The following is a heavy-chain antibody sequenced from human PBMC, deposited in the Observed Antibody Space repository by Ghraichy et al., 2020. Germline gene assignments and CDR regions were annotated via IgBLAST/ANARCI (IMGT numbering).Heavy chain of an antibody. CDR1: GFTFSDHY. V-gene: IGHV3-72*01. J-gene: IGHJ4*02. CDR2: SKNKGQSYTI. Sequence: WGSLRLSCAVSGFTFSDHYIDWVRQAPGKGPEWVGRSKNKGQSYTIEYAASVQGRFSISRDDSRNSLNLQMTSLKVEDTAVYYCAAWIAGAPRYWGQGTLVTVSS. CDR3: AAWIAGAPRY. D-gene: IGHD1-26*01.